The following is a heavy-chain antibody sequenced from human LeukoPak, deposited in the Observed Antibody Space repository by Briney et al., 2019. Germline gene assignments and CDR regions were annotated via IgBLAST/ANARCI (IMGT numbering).Heavy chain of an antibody. D-gene: IGHD3-22*01. V-gene: IGHV4-31*03. J-gene: IGHJ4*02. CDR2: IYYSGST. CDR1: GGSISSGGYY. Sequence: SETLSLTCTVSGGSISSGGYYWSWIRQHPGKGLEWIGYIYYSGSTYYNPSLKSRVTISVDTSKNQFSLKLSSVTAADTAVYYCARRTSSGYSLSEYWGQGTLVTVSS. CDR3: ARRTSSGYSLSEY.